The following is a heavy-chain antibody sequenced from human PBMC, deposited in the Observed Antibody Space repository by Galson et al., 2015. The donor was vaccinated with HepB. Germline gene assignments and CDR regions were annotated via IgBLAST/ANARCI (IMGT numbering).Heavy chain of an antibody. V-gene: IGHV6-1*01. CDR1: GDSVSSNSAA. Sequence: CAISGDSVSSNSAAWDWIRQSPSRGLEWLGRTYYRSKWYNDYAVSVKSRITINPDTSKNQFSLQLNSVTPEDTAVYYCARDRTYYYGSGSYYKEGGDAFDIWGQGTMVTVSS. D-gene: IGHD3-10*01. CDR2: TYYRSKWYN. J-gene: IGHJ3*02. CDR3: ARDRTYYYGSGSYYKEGGDAFDI.